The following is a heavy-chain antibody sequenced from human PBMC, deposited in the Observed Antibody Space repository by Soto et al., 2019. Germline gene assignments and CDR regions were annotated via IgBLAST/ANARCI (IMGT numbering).Heavy chain of an antibody. CDR2: IYHSGST. CDR3: ARDPFSGSYLTYYYYGMDV. Sequence: QVQLQESGPGLVKPSETLSLTCAVSGYSISSGYYWGWIRQPPGKGLEWIGSIYHSGSTYYNPSLKSRVTISVDPSTNQCSLKLSSVTAADTAVYYCARDPFSGSYLTYYYYGMDVWGQGTTVTVSS. D-gene: IGHD1-26*01. V-gene: IGHV4-38-2*02. J-gene: IGHJ6*02. CDR1: GYSISSGYY.